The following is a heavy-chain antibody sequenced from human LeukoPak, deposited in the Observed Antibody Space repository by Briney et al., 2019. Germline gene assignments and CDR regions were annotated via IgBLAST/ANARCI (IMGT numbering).Heavy chain of an antibody. J-gene: IGHJ4*02. CDR3: AKAPLIGLRYYGGRFDY. CDR1: GFTFSSYA. CDR2: ISYDESYK. V-gene: IGHV3-30*04. D-gene: IGHD3-9*01. Sequence: GGSLRLSCAASGFTFSSYAMHWVRQAPGKGLEWVALISYDESYKYYADSVKGRFTISRDNSKNTLYLQMNSLRAEDTAVYYCAKAPLIGLRYYGGRFDYWGQGTLVTVSS.